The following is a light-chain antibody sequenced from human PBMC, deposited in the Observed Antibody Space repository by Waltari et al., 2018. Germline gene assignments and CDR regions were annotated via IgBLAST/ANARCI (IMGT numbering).Light chain of an antibody. J-gene: IGKJ4*01. CDR1: QSVDTY. Sequence: EIVLTQSPGTLSLSPGESATLSCRASQSVDTYLAWYQKKPGQAPRLLIYDASTRATGIPARFSGSGSGTDFTLTSSSLEPEDFAVYYCQQRSSWFTFGGGTKVEV. CDR3: QQRSSWFT. V-gene: IGKV3-11*01. CDR2: DAS.